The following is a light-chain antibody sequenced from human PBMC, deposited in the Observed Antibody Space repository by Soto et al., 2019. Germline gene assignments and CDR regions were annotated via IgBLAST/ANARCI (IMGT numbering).Light chain of an antibody. CDR1: QSISSW. CDR3: QQYNILST. Sequence: DIQMTQSPSTLSASVGDRVTITCRASQSISSWLAWYQQKPGKAPKLLMYGASSLEGGVPSRFSGSGSGTEFTLTISSLQPDDFATYYCQQYNILSTFGQGTKVDIK. J-gene: IGKJ1*01. CDR2: GAS. V-gene: IGKV1-5*01.